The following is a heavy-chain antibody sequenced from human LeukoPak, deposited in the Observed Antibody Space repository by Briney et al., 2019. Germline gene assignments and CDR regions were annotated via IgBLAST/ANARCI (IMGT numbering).Heavy chain of an antibody. CDR1: GVTLSSFA. CDR3: ARDQYDTWSRRGNFDS. J-gene: IGHJ4*02. Sequence: PGGSLRLSCAASGVTLSSFAMSWARQAPGKGLEWVANIKLDGSEKNYVDSVKGRFTISRDNTKNSLYLQMNSLRAEDTAVFYCARDQYDTWSRRGNFDSWGQGTLVTVSS. CDR2: IKLDGSEK. V-gene: IGHV3-7*03. D-gene: IGHD3-3*01.